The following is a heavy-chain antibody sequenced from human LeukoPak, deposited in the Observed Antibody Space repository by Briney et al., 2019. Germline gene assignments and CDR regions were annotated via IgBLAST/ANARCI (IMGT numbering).Heavy chain of an antibody. V-gene: IGHV4-30-4*01. CDR2: SYYRGSG. D-gene: IGHD4-11*01. Sequence: PSETLSLTCTVSGGFINSGDYYWNWVRQPPGKGLEWIGYSYYRGSGDYHPSLRSRVTISVDTSKNQFSLTLTSVTAADTAVYYCARGDYSNYVRGTWFDPWGQGTLVTVSS. CDR3: ARGDYSNYVRGTWFDP. J-gene: IGHJ5*02. CDR1: GGFINSGDYY.